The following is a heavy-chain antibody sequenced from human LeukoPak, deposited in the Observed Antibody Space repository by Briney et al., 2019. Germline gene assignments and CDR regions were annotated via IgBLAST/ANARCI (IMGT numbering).Heavy chain of an antibody. CDR3: ARDNSVEDTAWWFDP. Sequence: ASVTVSCKASGYTFTSYYMHWVRQAPGQGLEWMGIINPSGGSTSYAQKFQGRVTMTRDMSTSTDYMELSSLRSEDTAVYYCARDNSVEDTAWWFDPWGQGTLVTVSS. CDR1: GYTFTSYY. CDR2: INPSGGST. D-gene: IGHD4-23*01. J-gene: IGHJ5*02. V-gene: IGHV1-46*01.